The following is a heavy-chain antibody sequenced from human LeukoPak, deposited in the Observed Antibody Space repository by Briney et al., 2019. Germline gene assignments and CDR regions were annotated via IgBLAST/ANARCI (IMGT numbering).Heavy chain of an antibody. D-gene: IGHD3-16*01. CDR1: GGSISDNY. CDR2: IHYSGKA. CDR3: ARFGVYYDMGV. Sequence: SETLSLTCTVSGGSISDNYWTWIRQPPGKGLEWIGQIHYSGKADYNPSLRSRITISVDTSKNQMSLKLSSVTAADTAVYYCARFGVYYDMGVWGQGTTVTVS. J-gene: IGHJ6*02. V-gene: IGHV4-59*01.